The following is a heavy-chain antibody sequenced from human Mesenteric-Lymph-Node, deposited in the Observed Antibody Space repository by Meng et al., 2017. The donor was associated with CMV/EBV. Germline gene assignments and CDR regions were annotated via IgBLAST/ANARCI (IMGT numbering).Heavy chain of an antibody. CDR1: GGSISSYY. Sequence: SETLSLTCSVSGGSISSYYWSWIRQPPGKGLEWIGNIFYTGGTSYSPSLKSRITISVDSSKNQFSLRLTSVSAADTAVYFCARGFYGGAFRPWGQGTLVTVSS. V-gene: IGHV4-59*01. D-gene: IGHD4/OR15-4a*01. CDR3: ARGFYGGAFRP. CDR2: IFYTGGT. J-gene: IGHJ5*02.